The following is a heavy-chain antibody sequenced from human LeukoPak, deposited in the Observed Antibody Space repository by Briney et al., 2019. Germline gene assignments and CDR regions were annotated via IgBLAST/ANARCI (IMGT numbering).Heavy chain of an antibody. D-gene: IGHD3-22*01. J-gene: IGHJ4*02. CDR2: IYSGGST. Sequence: GGSLRLSCAASGFTVSSNYMSWVRQAPGKGLEWVSVIYSGGSTYYADSVKGRFTISRDNSKNTLYLQMNSLRAEDTAVYYCARVLDYYDSSGYVFDYWGQGTLVTVSS. V-gene: IGHV3-66*01. CDR3: ARVLDYYDSSGYVFDY. CDR1: GFTVSSNY.